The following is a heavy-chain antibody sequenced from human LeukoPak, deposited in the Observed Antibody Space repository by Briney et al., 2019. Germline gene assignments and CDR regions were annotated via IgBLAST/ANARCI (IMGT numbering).Heavy chain of an antibody. J-gene: IGHJ4*02. CDR3: ARDQYYYDSSGYYFV. V-gene: IGHV3-30-3*01. D-gene: IGHD3-22*01. Sequence: GGSLRLSCAASGFTFSSYAMHWARQAPGKGLEWVAVISYDGSNKYYADSVKGRFTISRDNSKNTLYLQMNSLRAEDTAVYYCARDQYYYDSSGYYFVWGQGTLVTVSS. CDR1: GFTFSSYA. CDR2: ISYDGSNK.